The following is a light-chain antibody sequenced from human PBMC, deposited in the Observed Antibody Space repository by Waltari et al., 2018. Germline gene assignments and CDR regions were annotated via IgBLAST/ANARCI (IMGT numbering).Light chain of an antibody. CDR2: DAS. CDR1: QSISRF. CDR3: QKYGSLPAT. Sequence: EIMLTQSPGTLSLSPGERATPSCRASQSISRFLAWYQQKPGQAPRLLIYDASSRATGIPDRFSGSGSETDFSLTISRLEPEDIAVYYCQKYGSLPATFGQGTKVEIK. J-gene: IGKJ1*01. V-gene: IGKV3-20*01.